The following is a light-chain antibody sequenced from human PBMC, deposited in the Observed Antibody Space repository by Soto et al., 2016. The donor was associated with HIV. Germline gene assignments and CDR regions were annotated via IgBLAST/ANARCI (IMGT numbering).Light chain of an antibody. Sequence: SYVLTQAPSVSVAPGKTARITCGGNNIGSKSVHWYQQKPGQAPVLVVYDDSDRPSGIPDRFSGSNSGNTATLIISRVEAGDEADYYCQVWDSSSDVVFGGGTKLTVL. V-gene: IGLV3-21*03. J-gene: IGLJ2*01. CDR1: NIGSKS. CDR2: DDS. CDR3: QVWDSSSDVV.